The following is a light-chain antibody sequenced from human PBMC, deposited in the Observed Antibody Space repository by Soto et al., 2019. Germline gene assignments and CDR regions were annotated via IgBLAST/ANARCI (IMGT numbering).Light chain of an antibody. Sequence: DIQMTQSPSSLSASVGDRVTITCRACQDLSVYLGWYQQKPGKLPKLLIYRPSTLQSGVPSRFRGSGDGTDFTLTISSLQPEDVATYYCQKFHTAPLTFGQGTRLEIK. CDR3: QKFHTAPLT. J-gene: IGKJ5*01. CDR1: QDLSVY. CDR2: RPS. V-gene: IGKV1-27*01.